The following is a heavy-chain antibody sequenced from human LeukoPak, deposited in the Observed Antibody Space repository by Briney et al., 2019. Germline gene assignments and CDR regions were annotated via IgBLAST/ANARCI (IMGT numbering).Heavy chain of an antibody. CDR1: GGSISSGDDY. V-gene: IGHV4-30-4*01. CDR2: IYYSGST. D-gene: IGHD1-1*01. Sequence: PSQTLSLTCTVSGGSISSGDDYWSWSRQPPGKGLEWIGYIYYSGSTYYNPSLKSRVTISVDTSKNQFSLKLSSVTAADTAVYYCARVTQELTLDYWGHGTLVTVSS. CDR3: ARVTQELTLDY. J-gene: IGHJ4*01.